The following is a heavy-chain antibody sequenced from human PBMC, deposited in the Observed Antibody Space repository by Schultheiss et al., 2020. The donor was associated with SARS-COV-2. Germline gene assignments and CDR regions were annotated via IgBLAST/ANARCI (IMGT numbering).Heavy chain of an antibody. D-gene: IGHD2-15*01. J-gene: IGHJ6*02. CDR3: ARHCRTGRIASSYYGMDV. Sequence: SETLSLTCAVYGGSFSGYYWSWIRQPPGKGLEWIGEINHSGSTNYNPSLKSRVTISVDTSKNQFSLKLSSVTAADTAVYYCARHCRTGRIASSYYGMDVWGQGTTVTVSS. CDR1: GGSFSGYY. CDR2: INHSGST. V-gene: IGHV4-34*01.